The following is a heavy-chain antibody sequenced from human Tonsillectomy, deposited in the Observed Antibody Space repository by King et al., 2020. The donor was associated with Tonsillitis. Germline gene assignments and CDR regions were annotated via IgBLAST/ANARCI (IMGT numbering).Heavy chain of an antibody. D-gene: IGHD6-19*01. CDR2: TRSKVYGGTT. CDR3: TRGRAAVANYYYNGMDV. V-gene: IGHV3-49*05. Sequence: QLVQSGGGLVKPGRSLRLSCTGSGFTFGDYAMSWFRQAPGKGLQWVGFTRSKVYGGTTEYAASVKGRFTISRDDSTSIAYLQMTSPKTEDTAVYYCTRGRAAVANYYYNGMDVWGQGTTVTVSS. CDR1: GFTFGDYA. J-gene: IGHJ6*02.